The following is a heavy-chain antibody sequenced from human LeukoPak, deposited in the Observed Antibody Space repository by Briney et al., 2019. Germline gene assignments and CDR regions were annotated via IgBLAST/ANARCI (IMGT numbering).Heavy chain of an antibody. CDR2: ISSSGSTI. CDR1: GFTLSDYY. Sequence: KPGGSLRLSCAASGFTLSDYYMSWIRQAPGKGLEWVSYISSSGSTIYYADSVKGRFTISRDTSKNTLYLQMNSLRAEDTAIYYCAKDQLNRFCSGGSCSITHDSWGQGTLVTVSS. CDR3: AKDQLNRFCSGGSCSITHDS. J-gene: IGHJ4*02. D-gene: IGHD2-15*01. V-gene: IGHV3-11*01.